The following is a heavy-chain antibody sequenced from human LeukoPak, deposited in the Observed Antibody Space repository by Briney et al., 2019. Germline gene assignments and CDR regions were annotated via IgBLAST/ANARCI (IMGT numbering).Heavy chain of an antibody. V-gene: IGHV4-34*01. Sequence: SETLSLTCAVYGGSFSGYYWSWIRQPPGKELEWIGEINHSGSTIYNPSLKSRVTISVDTSKNQFSLKLSSVTAADTAVYYCAREDFYDFWSGLDYWGQGTLVTVSS. D-gene: IGHD3-3*01. CDR1: GGSFSGYY. CDR2: INHSGST. CDR3: AREDFYDFWSGLDY. J-gene: IGHJ4*02.